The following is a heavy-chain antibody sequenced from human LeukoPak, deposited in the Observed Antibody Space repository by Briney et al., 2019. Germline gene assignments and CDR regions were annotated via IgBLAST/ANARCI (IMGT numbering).Heavy chain of an antibody. V-gene: IGHV3-53*01. CDR1: GFTVSSNY. J-gene: IGHJ4*02. Sequence: GGSLRLSCAASGFTVSSNYMGWVRQAPGKGLEWVSVIYSGGSTYYADSVKGRFTISRDNSKNTLYLQMNSLRAEDTAVYYCARDSGSYYFDYWGQGTLVTVSS. CDR2: IYSGGST. D-gene: IGHD1-26*01. CDR3: ARDSGSYYFDY.